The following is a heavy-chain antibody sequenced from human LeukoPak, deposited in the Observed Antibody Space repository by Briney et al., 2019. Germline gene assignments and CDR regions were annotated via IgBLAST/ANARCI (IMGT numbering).Heavy chain of an antibody. CDR2: IIPIFGTA. D-gene: IGHD2-2*01. CDR1: GGTFSSYA. J-gene: IGHJ4*02. CDR3: ASSVVVPAAQFRY. Sequence: SVKVSCKASGGTFSSYAISWVRQAPGQGLEWMGGIIPIFGTANYAQNFQGRVTITTDESTSTAYMELSSLRSDDTAVYYCASSVVVPAAQFRYWGQGTLVTVSS. V-gene: IGHV1-69*05.